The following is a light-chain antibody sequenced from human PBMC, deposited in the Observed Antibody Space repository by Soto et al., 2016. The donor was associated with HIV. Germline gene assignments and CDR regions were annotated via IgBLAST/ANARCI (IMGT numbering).Light chain of an antibody. J-gene: IGLJ1*01. CDR3: QVWDTNSEV. Sequence: SYVRSQPPSVSVAPGKTARITCGGNNIGNKGVHWYQQKPGQAPVLVVYDDTDRPSGIPERFSGSNSGNTATLTISRVEAGDEADYYCQVWDTNSEVFGTGTKVTVL. CDR2: DDT. V-gene: IGLV3-21*03. CDR1: NIGNKG.